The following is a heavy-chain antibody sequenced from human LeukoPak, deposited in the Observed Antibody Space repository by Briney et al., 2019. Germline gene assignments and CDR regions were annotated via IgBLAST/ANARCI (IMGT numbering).Heavy chain of an antibody. V-gene: IGHV3-23*01. CDR2: ISGSGGST. CDR3: ARVLSGRGSLYDYYYYMDV. J-gene: IGHJ6*03. CDR1: GFTFSSYG. Sequence: GGTLRLSCAASGFTFSSYGMSWVRQAPGKGLEWVSAISGSGGSTYYADSVKGRFTISRDNSKNTLYLQMNSLRAEDTAVYYCARVLSGRGSLYDYYYYMDVWGKGTTVTISS. D-gene: IGHD3-10*01.